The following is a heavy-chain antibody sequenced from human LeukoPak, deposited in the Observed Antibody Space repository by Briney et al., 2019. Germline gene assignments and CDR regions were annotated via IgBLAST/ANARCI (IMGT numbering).Heavy chain of an antibody. CDR2: ISYDGSNK. CDR1: GFTFSSYA. CDR3: AKSPIPYYYDSSGYMFRVDY. D-gene: IGHD3-22*01. V-gene: IGHV3-30-3*02. J-gene: IGHJ4*02. Sequence: GGSLRLSCAASGFTFSSYAMHWVRQAPGKGLEWVAVISYDGSNKYYADSVKGRFTISRDNSKNTLYLQMNSLRAEDTAVYYCAKSPIPYYYDSSGYMFRVDYWGQGTLVTVSS.